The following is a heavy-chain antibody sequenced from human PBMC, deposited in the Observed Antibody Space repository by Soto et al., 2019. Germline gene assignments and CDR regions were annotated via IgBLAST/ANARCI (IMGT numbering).Heavy chain of an antibody. J-gene: IGHJ6*02. Sequence: QVQLVESGGGVVQPGGSLRLSCAASGFTFRNHAMHWVRQAPGKGLECLAVIAYDGSNAFYRDSVKGRFTISRDXXKXXXXXXXXXXXXXXXXXXXXXXXXXEXILVVVGARPGEYGIDIWGQGTTVTVXS. CDR1: GFTFRNHA. D-gene: IGHD2-15*01. CDR3: XXXXXEXILVVVGARPGEYGIDI. CDR2: IAYDGSNA. V-gene: IGHV3-30-3*01.